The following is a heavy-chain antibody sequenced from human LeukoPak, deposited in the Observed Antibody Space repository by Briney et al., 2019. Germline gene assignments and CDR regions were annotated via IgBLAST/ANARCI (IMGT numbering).Heavy chain of an antibody. CDR3: ARSRAGYCSGGSCYPYDY. D-gene: IGHD2-15*01. CDR1: GGSISSYY. V-gene: IGHV4-59*08. CDR2: IYYSGST. Sequence: SETLSLTCTVSGGSISSYYWSWIRQPPGKGLEWIGYIYYSGSTTYNPSPKSRVTISVDTSKNQFSLKLSSVTAADTAVYYWARSRAGYCSGGSCYPYDYWGQGTLVTVSS. J-gene: IGHJ4*02.